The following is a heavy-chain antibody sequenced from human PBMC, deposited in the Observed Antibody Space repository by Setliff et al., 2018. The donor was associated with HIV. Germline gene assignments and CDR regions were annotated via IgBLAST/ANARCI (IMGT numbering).Heavy chain of an antibody. J-gene: IGHJ4*02. Sequence: SETLSLTCTVSGGSISSHYWSWIRQPPGKGLEWIGSIYYNGITNYNPSLTSRVTISVDTSKNHLFLKLTSVTTADTAVYFCAKSSPSIGYITDCWGQGAPVTVSS. CDR2: IYYNGIT. CDR3: AKSSPSIGYITDC. V-gene: IGHV4-59*11. D-gene: IGHD5-12*01. CDR1: GGSISSHY.